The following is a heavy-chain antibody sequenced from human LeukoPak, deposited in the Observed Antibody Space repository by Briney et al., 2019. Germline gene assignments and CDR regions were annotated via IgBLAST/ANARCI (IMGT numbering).Heavy chain of an antibody. J-gene: IGHJ4*02. Sequence: GGSLRLSCVASGFTFSDYYMSWIRQAPGKGLEWVSYISNTGATIYYADSVKGRLTISRDNADNSLYLQMNSPRAEDTAVYFCARYRDAYTEFALWDYWGQGALVTVSS. CDR1: GFTFSDYY. V-gene: IGHV3-11*01. D-gene: IGHD5-24*01. CDR2: ISNTGATI. CDR3: ARYRDAYTEFALWDY.